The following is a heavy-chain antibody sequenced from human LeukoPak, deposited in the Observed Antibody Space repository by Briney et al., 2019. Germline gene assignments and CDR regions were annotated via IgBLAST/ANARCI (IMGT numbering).Heavy chain of an antibody. CDR2: INHSGST. J-gene: IGHJ4*02. D-gene: IGHD4-11*01. CDR1: GGSFSGYY. V-gene: IGHV4-34*01. Sequence: PLETLSLTCAVYGGSFSGYYWGWIRQPPGKGLEWIGEINHSGSTNYNPSLKSRVTISVDTSKNQFSLKLSSVTAADTAVYYCARDLYIYDYGGQGTLVTVSS. CDR3: ARDLYIYDY.